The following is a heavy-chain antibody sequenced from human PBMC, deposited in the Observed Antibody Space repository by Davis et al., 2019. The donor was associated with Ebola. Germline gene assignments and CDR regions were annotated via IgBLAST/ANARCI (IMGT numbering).Heavy chain of an antibody. V-gene: IGHV3-15*07. CDR1: GFTFTEAW. D-gene: IGHD3-22*01. Sequence: GGSLRLSCADSGFTFTEAWMNWVRQAPGKGLEWVGRILSKNDGGSTDYAAPVKGRFTISRDDSKNTMYLQMNSLKTEDTAVYYCTRPSASSDYPLDPWGPGTLVTVSS. CDR3: TRPSASSDYPLDP. J-gene: IGHJ5*02. CDR2: ILSKNDGGST.